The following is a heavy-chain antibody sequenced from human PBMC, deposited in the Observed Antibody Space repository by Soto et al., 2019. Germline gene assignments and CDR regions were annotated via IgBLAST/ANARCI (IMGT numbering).Heavy chain of an antibody. CDR2: ISGSGGST. D-gene: IGHD3-22*01. Sequence: GGSLRLSCAASGFTFSSYAMSWVRQAPGKGLEWVSAISGSGGSTYYADSVKGRFTISRDNSKNTLYLQMNSLRAEDTAVYYCAKDSLVGPPPLYYDSSGYSEEVDYWGQGTLVTVSS. V-gene: IGHV3-23*01. CDR1: GFTFSSYA. CDR3: AKDSLVGPPPLYYDSSGYSEEVDY. J-gene: IGHJ4*02.